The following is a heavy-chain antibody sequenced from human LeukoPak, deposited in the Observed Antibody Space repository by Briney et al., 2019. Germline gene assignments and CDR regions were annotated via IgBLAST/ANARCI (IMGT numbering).Heavy chain of an antibody. CDR3: AKDRSRSTMVDYDY. Sequence: GGSLRLSCATSGFTFNTYGMHWGRQSPGKGLEWVAFILTDGTNRYYADSVKARFTISRDNSKNTLSLQMNGLTPEDTAVYYCAKDRSRSTMVDYDYWGQGSLVSVSS. CDR1: GFTFNTYG. V-gene: IGHV3-30*02. J-gene: IGHJ4*02. D-gene: IGHD3-10*01. CDR2: ILTDGTNR.